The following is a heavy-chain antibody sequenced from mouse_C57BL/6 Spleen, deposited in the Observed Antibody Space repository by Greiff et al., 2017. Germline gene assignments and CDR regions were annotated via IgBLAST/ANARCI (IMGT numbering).Heavy chain of an antibody. CDR3: ARGFDGYDDAMDY. CDR1: GYTFTDYN. J-gene: IGHJ4*01. Sequence: EVQRVESGPELVKPGASVKIPCKASGYTFTDYNMDWVKQSPGKSLEWIGDINPNNGGTIYNQKFKGKATLTVDTSSSTAYMELRRLTSEDTAVYYCARGFDGYDDAMDYRGEGTSVTVSS. V-gene: IGHV1-18*01. D-gene: IGHD2-2*01. CDR2: INPNNGGT.